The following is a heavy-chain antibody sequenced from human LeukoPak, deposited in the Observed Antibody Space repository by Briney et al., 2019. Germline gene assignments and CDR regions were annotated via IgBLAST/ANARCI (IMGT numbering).Heavy chain of an antibody. CDR2: LYYSGST. J-gene: IGHJ4*02. D-gene: IGHD3-3*01. CDR3: AGGDYDPRQDY. Sequence: SETLSLTCTVSGGSISSSSYYWGWIRQPPGKGLEWIGTLYYSGSTYYNPSLKSRVTISVDTSKNQFSLKLSSVTAADTAVYYCAGGDYDPRQDYWGQGTLVTVSS. CDR1: GGSISSSSYY. V-gene: IGHV4-39*07.